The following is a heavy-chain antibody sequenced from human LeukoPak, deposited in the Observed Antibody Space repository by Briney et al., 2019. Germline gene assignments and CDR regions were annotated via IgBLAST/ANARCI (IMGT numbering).Heavy chain of an antibody. CDR2: IYHSGST. D-gene: IGHD3-3*01. J-gene: IGHJ6*03. V-gene: IGHV4-30-2*01. Sequence: SETLSLTCTVSGGSISSGGYYWSWVRQPPGKGLEWIGYIYHSGSTYYNPSLKSRVTISVDRSKNQFSLKLSSVTAADTAVYYCARDMVIDFWSGYTPWYYYYMDVWGKGTTVTVSS. CDR1: GGSISSGGYY. CDR3: ARDMVIDFWSGYTPWYYYYMDV.